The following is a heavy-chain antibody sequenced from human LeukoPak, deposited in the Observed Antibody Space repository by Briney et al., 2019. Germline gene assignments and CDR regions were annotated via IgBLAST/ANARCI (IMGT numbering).Heavy chain of an antibody. Sequence: SETLSLTCTVSGGSISSSSYFWGWIRQPPGKGLEWIGSIYYSGSTYYNPSLKSRVTISVDTSKNQFSLKLNSVTAADTAVYYCARDTLSGSYFNWFDPWGQGTLVTVSS. D-gene: IGHD1-26*01. J-gene: IGHJ5*02. CDR1: GGSISSSSYF. V-gene: IGHV4-39*07. CDR2: IYYSGST. CDR3: ARDTLSGSYFNWFDP.